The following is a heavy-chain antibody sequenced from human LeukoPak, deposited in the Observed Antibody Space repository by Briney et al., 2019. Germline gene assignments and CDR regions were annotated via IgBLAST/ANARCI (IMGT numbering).Heavy chain of an antibody. D-gene: IGHD6-13*01. CDR3: ARGNVAAAVVV. V-gene: IGHV4-34*01. J-gene: IGHJ4*02. CDR2: INHSGST. Sequence: KPSETLSLTCAVYGGSFSGYYWTWIRQPPGKGLEWIGEINHSGSTNYNPSLKSRGTISVDTAKNLFSLNLRSVTAADTAVYYCARGNVAAAVVVWGQGTLVTVSS. CDR1: GGSFSGYY.